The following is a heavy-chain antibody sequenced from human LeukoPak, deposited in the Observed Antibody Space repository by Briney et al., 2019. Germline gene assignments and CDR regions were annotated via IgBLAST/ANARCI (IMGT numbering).Heavy chain of an antibody. CDR2: VFPIQTVRT. V-gene: IGHV4-38-2*02. CDR1: DSSITSTYY. Sequence: SETLSLTCTVSDSSITSTYYLAWFRQPPGKCLEWIATVFPIQTVRTFNNPSLGSRVTMSLAPSHNQFSLNLTSVTAADTALYFCARVLHVPYLIDSWGQGTLVTVSS. CDR3: ARVLHVPYLIDS. J-gene: IGHJ4*02. D-gene: IGHD3-10*02.